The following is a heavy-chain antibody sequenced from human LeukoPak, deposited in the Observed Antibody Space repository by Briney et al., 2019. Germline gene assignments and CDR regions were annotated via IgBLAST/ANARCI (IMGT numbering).Heavy chain of an antibody. D-gene: IGHD1-26*01. CDR1: GFTFSSYS. J-gene: IGHJ4*02. CDR3: ARWSIVGAPV. CDR2: ISSSSSYI. Sequence: GGSLRLSCAASGFTFSSYSMNWVRQAPGKGLEWVSSISSSSSYIYYADSVKGRFTVSRDNAKNSLYLQMNSLRAEDTAVYYCARWSIVGAPVWGQGTLVTVSS. V-gene: IGHV3-21*01.